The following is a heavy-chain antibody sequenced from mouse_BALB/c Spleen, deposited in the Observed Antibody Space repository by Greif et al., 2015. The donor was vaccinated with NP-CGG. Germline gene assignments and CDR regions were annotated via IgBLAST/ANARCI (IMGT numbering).Heavy chain of an antibody. V-gene: IGHV5-4*02. Sequence: EVMLVESGGGLVKPGGSLKLSCAASGFTFRDYYMYWVRQTPEKRLEWVATISDGGSYTYYPDSVKGRFTISRDNAKNNLYLQMSSLKSEDTAMYYGARSDYYGTGYFDYWGQGTTLTVSS. CDR3: ARSDYYGTGYFDY. J-gene: IGHJ2*01. CDR2: ISDGGSYT. CDR1: GFTFRDYY. D-gene: IGHD1-2*01.